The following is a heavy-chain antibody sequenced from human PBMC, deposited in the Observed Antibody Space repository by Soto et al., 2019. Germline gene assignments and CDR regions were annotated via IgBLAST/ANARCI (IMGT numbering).Heavy chain of an antibody. CDR3: ARDGYDGSGSPYPAY. CDR1: GGSMSEYF. V-gene: IGHV4-59*01. Sequence: KTSETLSLTCTVSGGSMSEYFWSWIRQSPGKGLEWIGYVYYLGSTDYNPSLKSRVTISVDTFKRQFSLKLSSVTVADTAVYYCARDGYDGSGSPYPAYWGPGAQVTVS. D-gene: IGHD3-10*01. J-gene: IGHJ4*02. CDR2: VYYLGST.